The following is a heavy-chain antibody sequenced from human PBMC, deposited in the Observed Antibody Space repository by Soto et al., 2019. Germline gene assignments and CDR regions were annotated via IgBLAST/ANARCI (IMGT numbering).Heavy chain of an antibody. Sequence: PGGSLRLSCAASGFTFSSYEMNWVRQAPGKGLEWVSYISSSGSTIYYADSVKGRFTISRDNAKNSLYLQMNSLRAEDTAVYYCARDTGGKLLWFGDVGAFDIWGQGTMVTVSS. J-gene: IGHJ3*02. CDR2: ISSSGSTI. CDR1: GFTFSSYE. V-gene: IGHV3-48*03. D-gene: IGHD3-10*01. CDR3: ARDTGGKLLWFGDVGAFDI.